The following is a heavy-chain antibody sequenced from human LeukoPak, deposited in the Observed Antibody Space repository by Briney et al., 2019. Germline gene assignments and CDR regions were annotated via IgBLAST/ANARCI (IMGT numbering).Heavy chain of an antibody. CDR1: SGSISSNNHF. D-gene: IGHD4-17*01. Sequence: PSETLSLTYTVSSGSISSNNHFWGWIRQPQGKGLEWIGNIDYSGSTDYNPSLKSRVSISVDTSKKQFYLKLTSVTAADTAVYYCARRFRTTGAFDYWGQGTLVTVSS. CDR2: IDYSGST. V-gene: IGHV4-39*01. J-gene: IGHJ4*02. CDR3: ARRFRTTGAFDY.